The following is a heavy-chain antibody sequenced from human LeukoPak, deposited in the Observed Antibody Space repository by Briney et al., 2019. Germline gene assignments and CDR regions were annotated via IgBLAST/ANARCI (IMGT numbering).Heavy chain of an antibody. Sequence: PSETLSLTCTDSGGSISSYYWSWIRQPPGKGLEWIGYIYYSVSTNYNPSLKSRVTISVDTSKNQFSLKLSSVTAADTAVYYCAREYSGYIDYWGQGTLVTVSS. CDR2: IYYSVST. D-gene: IGHD5-12*01. CDR1: GGSISSYY. J-gene: IGHJ4*02. V-gene: IGHV4-59*01. CDR3: AREYSGYIDY.